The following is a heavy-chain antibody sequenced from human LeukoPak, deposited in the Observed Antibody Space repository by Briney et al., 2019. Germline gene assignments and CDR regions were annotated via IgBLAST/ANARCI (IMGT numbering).Heavy chain of an antibody. J-gene: IGHJ4*02. D-gene: IGHD4-11*01. V-gene: IGHV3-74*01. CDR1: GFTFSSYW. CDR2: ISTDASSK. Sequence: GGSLRLSCAGSGFTFSSYWMHWVRQAPGKGLVWVSRISTDASSKTYADSVKGRFTISRDNAKGTLYLQMSSLRAEDTAVYYCTGHHQAYSRTYWGQGTLVTVSS. CDR3: TGHHQAYSRTY.